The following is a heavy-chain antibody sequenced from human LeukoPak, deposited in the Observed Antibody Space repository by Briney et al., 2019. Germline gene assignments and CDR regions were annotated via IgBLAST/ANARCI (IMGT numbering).Heavy chain of an antibody. CDR1: GFNFSDCY. J-gene: IGHJ3*01. Sequence: GGSLRLSCAASGFNFSDCYMTWIRQAPGKGLEWLSYISSTTGRIIYYADSVKGRFTISRDNTKNSLFLQMVSLRVEDTAVYYCARYYSDGFDVWGQGTVVTVSS. D-gene: IGHD3-10*01. CDR2: ISSTTGRII. CDR3: ARYYSDGFDV. V-gene: IGHV3-11*04.